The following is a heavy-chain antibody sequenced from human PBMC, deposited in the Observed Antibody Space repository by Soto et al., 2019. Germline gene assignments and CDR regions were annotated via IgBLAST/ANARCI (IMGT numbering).Heavy chain of an antibody. D-gene: IGHD6-19*01. CDR2: IYPGDSDT. J-gene: IGHJ3*02. V-gene: IGHV5-51*01. CDR1: RYSFTSYW. CDR3: ARRQYSSGWYGAFDI. Sequence: GESLKISGKGSRYSFTSYWIGWVRQRPGKGLEWMGIIYPGDSDTRYSPSFQGQVTISADKSISTAYLQWSSLKASDTAMYYCARRQYSSGWYGAFDIWSQGTMVTVSS.